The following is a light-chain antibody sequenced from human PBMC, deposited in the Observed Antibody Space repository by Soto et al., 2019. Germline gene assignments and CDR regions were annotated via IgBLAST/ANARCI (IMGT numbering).Light chain of an antibody. V-gene: IGLV2-14*01. CDR1: SEDVGGYNY. CDR2: EVS. Sequence: QSVLTQPASVTGSPGQSITISCSGTSEDVGGYNYVSWYQHHPAKGPKLMIYEVSNRPSGLSDRFSGSKSGNTASLTISGLQAEDEADYYCSSYTSSNTPYVFGTGTKLTVL. J-gene: IGLJ1*01. CDR3: SSYTSSNTPYV.